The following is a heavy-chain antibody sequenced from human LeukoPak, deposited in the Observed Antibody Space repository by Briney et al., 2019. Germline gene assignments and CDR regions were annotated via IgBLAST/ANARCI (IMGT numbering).Heavy chain of an antibody. CDR2: ISYDGSNK. V-gene: IGHV3-30*18. CDR1: GFTFSNYG. Sequence: PGRSLRLSCAASGFTFSNYGMHWVSQSPGRGLEWVAVISYDGSNKSYADSVKGRFTMSRDNSKNTLYLQMNSLRAEDTAVYYCAKDRGVGDYYDSSAYNDYWGQGILVTVSS. J-gene: IGHJ4*02. CDR3: AKDRGVGDYYDSSAYNDY. D-gene: IGHD3-22*01.